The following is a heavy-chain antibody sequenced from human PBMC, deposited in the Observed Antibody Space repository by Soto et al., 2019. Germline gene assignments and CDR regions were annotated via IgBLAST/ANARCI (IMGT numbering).Heavy chain of an antibody. Sequence: ASVKVSCKASNYPFTSYGFAWVREAPGHGLQWLGRISAYNNNADYAQEFQGRITMTTDTSTRTAVMELSSLTSDDTGVYYCARDSNPFGVVIRSPEKQKYGMDVWGQGTTVTVSS. D-gene: IGHD3-3*01. V-gene: IGHV1-18*01. CDR2: ISAYNNNA. CDR3: ARDSNPFGVVIRSPEKQKYGMDV. J-gene: IGHJ6*02. CDR1: NYPFTSYG.